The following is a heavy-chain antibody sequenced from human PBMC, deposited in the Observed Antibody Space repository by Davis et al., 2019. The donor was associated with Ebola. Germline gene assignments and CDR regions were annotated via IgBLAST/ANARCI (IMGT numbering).Heavy chain of an antibody. Sequence: AASVKVSCKASGYTFTCYDINWVRQATGQGLEWMGWMNPNSGNTGYAQKFQGRVTMTRNTSISTAYMELSSLRSEDTAVYYCARALLGYCSGGSCGPGSWYYYYGMDVWGQGTTVTVSS. J-gene: IGHJ6*02. CDR1: GYTFTCYD. D-gene: IGHD2-15*01. CDR2: MNPNSGNT. CDR3: ARALLGYCSGGSCGPGSWYYYYGMDV. V-gene: IGHV1-8*01.